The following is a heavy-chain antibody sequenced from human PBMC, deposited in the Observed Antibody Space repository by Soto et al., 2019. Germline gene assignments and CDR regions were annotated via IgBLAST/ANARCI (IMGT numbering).Heavy chain of an antibody. V-gene: IGHV3-53*01. CDR2: IYSSGAT. D-gene: IGHD4-4*01. Sequence: EVQLVESGGGLIQPGGSLRLSCAASGLTVGSNYISWVRQAPGKGLEWVAIIYSSGATYYADSVKGRFTISRDISKNTLSLQMNSLRFADTAIYYCARVWSADYIFFDSWGQGTLVTVSS. J-gene: IGHJ5*01. CDR3: ARVWSADYIFFDS. CDR1: GLTVGSNY.